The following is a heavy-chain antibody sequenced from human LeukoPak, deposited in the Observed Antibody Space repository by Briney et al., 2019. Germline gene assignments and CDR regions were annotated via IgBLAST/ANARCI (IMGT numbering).Heavy chain of an antibody. V-gene: IGHV3-11*01. J-gene: IGHJ4*02. D-gene: IGHD6-19*01. Sequence: GGSLRLSCAPSGFKFSDHYMSWIRQAPGKGLEWPAYICIGGSTIYYADSVKGRFTISRDNAKNSLFLQMNSLRVDDTAVYFCAREGPIAVAGTCDFWGQGTLVTVSS. CDR1: GFKFSDHY. CDR3: AREGPIAVAGTCDF. CDR2: ICIGGSTI.